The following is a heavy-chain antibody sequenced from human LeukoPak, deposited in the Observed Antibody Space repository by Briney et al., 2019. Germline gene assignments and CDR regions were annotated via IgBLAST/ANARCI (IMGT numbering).Heavy chain of an antibody. CDR3: ARNRFGEFFPTFDY. V-gene: IGHV3-21*01. CDR1: GFTFSSYS. D-gene: IGHD3-10*01. CDR2: ISNSSTYI. J-gene: IGHJ4*02. Sequence: GGFLRLSCAASGFTFSSYSMIWVRQAPGKGLEWVSSISNSSTYIYYADSVKGRFTISRDNAKNSLYLQMNSLRAEDTAVYFCARNRFGEFFPTFDYWGQGALVTVSS.